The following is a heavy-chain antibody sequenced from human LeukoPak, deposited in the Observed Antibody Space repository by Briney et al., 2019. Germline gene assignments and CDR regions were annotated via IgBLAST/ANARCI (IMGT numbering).Heavy chain of an antibody. CDR2: ISGSGGST. Sequence: GGSLRLSCAASGFTFSGYAMSWVRQAPGKGLEWVSAISGSGGSTYYADSVKGRFTISRDNSKNTLYLQMNSLRAEDTAVYYCAKQSIAAPRYYYYMDVWGKGTTVTVSS. V-gene: IGHV3-23*01. CDR3: AKQSIAAPRYYYYMDV. CDR1: GFTFSGYA. J-gene: IGHJ6*03. D-gene: IGHD6-6*01.